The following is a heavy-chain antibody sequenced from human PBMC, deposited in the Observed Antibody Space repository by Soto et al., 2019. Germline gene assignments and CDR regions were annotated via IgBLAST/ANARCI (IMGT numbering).Heavy chain of an antibody. CDR3: ARGAVGSGWYSV. CDR2: IWYDGSNK. V-gene: IGHV3-33*01. J-gene: IGHJ6*02. Sequence: GGSLRLSCAASGFTFSSYGMHWVRQAPGKGLEWVAVIWYDGSNKYYADSVKGRFTISRDNSKNTLYLQMNSLRAEDTAVYYCARGAVGSGWYSVWGQGTTVTVSS. D-gene: IGHD6-19*01. CDR1: GFTFSSYG.